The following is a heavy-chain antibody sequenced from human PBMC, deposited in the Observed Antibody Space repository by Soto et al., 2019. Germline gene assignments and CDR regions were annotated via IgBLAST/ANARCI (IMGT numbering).Heavy chain of an antibody. J-gene: IGHJ6*02. D-gene: IGHD3-3*01. CDR1: GGTFSSYA. CDR3: ARDRIGVTIFGVVNYYYGMDV. V-gene: IGHV1-69*13. CDR2: IIPIFGTA. Sequence: ASVKVSCKASGGTFSSYAISWVRQAPGQGLEWMGGIIPIFGTANYAQKFQGRVTITADESTSTAYMELRSLRSEDTAVYYCARDRIGVTIFGVVNYYYGMDVWGQGTTVTVSS.